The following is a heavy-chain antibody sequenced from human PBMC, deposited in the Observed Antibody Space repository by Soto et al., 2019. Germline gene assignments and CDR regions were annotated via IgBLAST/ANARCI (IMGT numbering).Heavy chain of an antibody. D-gene: IGHD6-6*01. CDR3: ARVDSSSVVNWFDP. J-gene: IGHJ5*02. CDR2: IYYSGNT. V-gene: IGHV4-31*03. Sequence: SETLSLSCTVSGGSISSGGYYWSWIRQHPGKGLEWIGYIYYSGNTFYNPSLKSRVTISVDTSKNQFSLNLNSVTAADTAVYYCARVDSSSVVNWFDPWGQGTLVTVSS. CDR1: GGSISSGGYY.